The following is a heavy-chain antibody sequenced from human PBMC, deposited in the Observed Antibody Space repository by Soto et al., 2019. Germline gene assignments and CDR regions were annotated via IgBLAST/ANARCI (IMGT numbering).Heavy chain of an antibody. CDR2: ISSSSSTI. V-gene: IGHV3-48*04. CDR3: AREVVAATYDY. Sequence: GGSLIVSCAASGFTFSSYSMNWVRQAPGKGLEWVSYISSSSSTIYYADSVKGRFTISRDNAMKSLYLQMGSLRAEDMGVYFCAREVVAATYDYWGQGTLVTVSS. J-gene: IGHJ4*02. D-gene: IGHD2-15*01. CDR1: GFTFSSYS.